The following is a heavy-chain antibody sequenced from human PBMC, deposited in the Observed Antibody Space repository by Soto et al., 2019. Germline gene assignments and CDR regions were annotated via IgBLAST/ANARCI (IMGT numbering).Heavy chain of an antibody. Sequence: QVQLVQSGAEVKKPGSSVKVSCKASGGTFSSYTISWVRQAPGQGLEWMGRIIPILGIANYAQKFQGRVTITADKSTSTAYMELSSLRTEDTAVYYCARRYYDILTGYYSGWFDPWGQGTLVTVSS. CDR3: ARRYYDILTGYYSGWFDP. D-gene: IGHD3-9*01. J-gene: IGHJ5*02. V-gene: IGHV1-69*02. CDR2: IIPILGIA. CDR1: GGTFSSYT.